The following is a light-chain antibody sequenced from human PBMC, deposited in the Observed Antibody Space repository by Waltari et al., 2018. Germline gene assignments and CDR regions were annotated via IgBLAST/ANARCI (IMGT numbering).Light chain of an antibody. V-gene: IGLV3-10*01. CDR1: ELPRKY. J-gene: IGLJ1*01. Sequence: YELTQPPSVSVSPGQTARITCSGHELPRKYAYWFQQKSGQAPRRVIYEDTKRPSGIPERFSGSSSGTVATLTSTGAQVDDEADYYCYSSDSTGLRVFGGGTTVVVL. CDR3: YSSDSTGLRV. CDR2: EDT.